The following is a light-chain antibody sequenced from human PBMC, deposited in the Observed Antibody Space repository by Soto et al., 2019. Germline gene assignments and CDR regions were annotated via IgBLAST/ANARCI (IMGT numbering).Light chain of an antibody. J-gene: IGKJ1*01. CDR1: QNIFDF. Sequence: DTQMTQSPSSLSASVADRVTITCRASQNIFDFLNWYQQKPGKAPKVLIYAASSLQSGVPPRFSGSGSGTDFTLTISSLQPEDFATYFCQQSYNIPRATFGQGTKVDIK. CDR2: AAS. V-gene: IGKV1-39*01. CDR3: QQSYNIPRAT.